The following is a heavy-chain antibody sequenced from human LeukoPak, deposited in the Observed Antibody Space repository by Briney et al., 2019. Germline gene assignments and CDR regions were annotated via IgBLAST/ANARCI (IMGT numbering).Heavy chain of an antibody. D-gene: IGHD3-16*02. CDR1: GFTFSSSW. CDR2: IKQDGSEK. CDR3: ARFYRRPNWFDP. V-gene: IGHV3-7*01. Sequence: GGSLRLSCAASGFTFSSSWMSWVRQAPGKGLEWVANIKQDGSEKYYVDSVKGRFTISRDNAKNSLYLQMNSLRAEDTAVYYCARFYRRPNWFDPWGQGTLVTVSS. J-gene: IGHJ5*02.